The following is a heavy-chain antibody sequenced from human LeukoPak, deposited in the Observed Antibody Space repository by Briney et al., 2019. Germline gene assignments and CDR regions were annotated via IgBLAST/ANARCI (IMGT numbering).Heavy chain of an antibody. D-gene: IGHD5-18*01. Sequence: SETLSLTCTVSGGSISSYYWSWIRQPPGKGLEWIGYIYDSGSTNYNPSLKSRVTISVDTSKNQFSLKLSSVTAADTAVFYCASGYSYDLFDYWGQGTLVTVSS. V-gene: IGHV4-59*01. CDR2: IYDSGST. CDR1: GGSISSYY. J-gene: IGHJ4*02. CDR3: ASGYSYDLFDY.